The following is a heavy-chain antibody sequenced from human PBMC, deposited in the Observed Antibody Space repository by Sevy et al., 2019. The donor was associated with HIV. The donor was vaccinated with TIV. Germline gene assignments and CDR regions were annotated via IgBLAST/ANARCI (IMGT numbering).Heavy chain of an antibody. Sequence: GGSLRLSCIVSGISFTTSGMHWVRQAPGKGLQWVAVISYHGRDKFYAESVKGRSTISRDNSKNMLYLQMNSLRAEDTGVYYCAKDFTGYNGMDVWGHGTMVTVS. CDR3: AKDFTGYNGMDV. CDR2: ISYHGRDK. V-gene: IGHV3-30*18. CDR1: GISFTTSG. D-gene: IGHD3-9*01. J-gene: IGHJ6*02.